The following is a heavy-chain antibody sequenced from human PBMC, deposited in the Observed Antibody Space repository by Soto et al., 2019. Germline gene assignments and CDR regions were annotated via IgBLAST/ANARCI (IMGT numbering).Heavy chain of an antibody. Sequence: EVQLVESGGGLVKPGGSLRLSCAASGFTFTSVYMSWVRQAPGKGLEWVARLRSKHVGGTTDYTAPVKGRVSISGDDSKNTLYLQMNRLKTEDTAVYYCAASLTTGGFDIWGQGTMVTVSS. J-gene: IGHJ3*02. V-gene: IGHV3-15*01. CDR1: GFTFTSVY. CDR3: AASLTTGGFDI. D-gene: IGHD3-16*01. CDR2: LRSKHVGGTT.